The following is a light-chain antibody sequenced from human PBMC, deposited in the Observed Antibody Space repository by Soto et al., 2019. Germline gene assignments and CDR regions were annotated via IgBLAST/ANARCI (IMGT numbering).Light chain of an antibody. CDR1: QSISGW. J-gene: IGKJ2*01. CDR3: QQYDGYPKT. Sequence: DIQMTQSPSALSASVGDRVTIACRASQSISGWLAWYQQKPGKAPKILIYDASSLKSGVPSRFSGSGSGTEFTLTISSLQADDFATYYCQQYDGYPKTFGQGTKVDIK. CDR2: DAS. V-gene: IGKV1-5*01.